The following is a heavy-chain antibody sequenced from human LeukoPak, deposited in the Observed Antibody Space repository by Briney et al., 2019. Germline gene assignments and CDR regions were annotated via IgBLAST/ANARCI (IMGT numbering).Heavy chain of an antibody. V-gene: IGHV3-49*04. J-gene: IGHJ4*02. CDR2: IRSKAYGGTT. CDR1: GFAFGDFT. D-gene: IGHD6-19*01. Sequence: GGSLRLSCTASGFAFGDFTMSWARQAPGKGLEWVGFIRSKAYGGTTEYAASMKGRFSISRDDSKNIVYLQMNSLRTDDTAVYYCSVRGHFDYWGQGTLVTVSS. CDR3: SVRGHFDY.